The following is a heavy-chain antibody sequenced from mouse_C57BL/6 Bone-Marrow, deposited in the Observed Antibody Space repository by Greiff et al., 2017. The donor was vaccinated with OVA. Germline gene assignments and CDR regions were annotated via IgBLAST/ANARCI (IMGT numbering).Heavy chain of an antibody. CDR3: ARELRFYYFDY. CDR2: IRYSGST. CDR1: GYSITSGYD. D-gene: IGHD1-1*01. V-gene: IGHV3-1*01. Sequence: EVKLVESGPGMVKPSQSLSLTCTVPGYSITSGYDWHWIRHFQGNQLAWLGYIRYSGSTNYNPTLKSRISITHDTSKNHFFLKLNSVTTEDTATYYCARELRFYYFDYWGQGTTLTVSS. J-gene: IGHJ2*01.